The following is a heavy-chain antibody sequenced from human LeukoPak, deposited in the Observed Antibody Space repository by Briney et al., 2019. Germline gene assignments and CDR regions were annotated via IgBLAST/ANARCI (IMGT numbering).Heavy chain of an antibody. CDR2: INHSGGST. V-gene: IGHV1-46*01. D-gene: IGHD6-19*01. J-gene: IGHJ4*02. CDR3: ARGSSGYSSGWYHDY. CDR1: GYIFTNYY. Sequence: ASVKVSCKASGYIFTNYYIHWVRQAPGQGLEWMGIINHSGGSTSYAQKFQDRVIMTRDTSTSTVYMELSSLRSDDTAVYYCARGSSGYSSGWYHDYWGQGTLVTVSS.